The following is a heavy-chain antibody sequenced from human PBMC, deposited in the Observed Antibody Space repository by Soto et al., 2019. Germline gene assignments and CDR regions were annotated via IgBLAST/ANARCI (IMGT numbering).Heavy chain of an antibody. CDR1: GGSFSGYY. D-gene: IGHD6-13*01. CDR2: INHSGST. Sequence: PSETLSLTCAVYGGSFSGYYWSWIRQPPGKGLEWIGEINHSGSTNYNPSLKSRVTISVDTSKNQFSLKLSSVTAADTAVYYCARGCIAAAGTNSHGMDVCGEGTTVTVSS. V-gene: IGHV4-34*01. J-gene: IGHJ6*02. CDR3: ARGCIAAAGTNSHGMDV.